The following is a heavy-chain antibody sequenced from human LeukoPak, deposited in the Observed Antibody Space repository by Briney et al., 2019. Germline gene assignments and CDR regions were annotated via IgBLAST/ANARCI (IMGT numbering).Heavy chain of an antibody. Sequence: SVNVSCKASGGTFSSYTISWVRQAPGQGLEWMGRIIPILGMANYAQKFQGRGTITADKSTSTAYMELSSLRSEDTAVYYCARGQLELPWPWGQGTLVTVSS. CDR3: ARGQLELPWP. CDR2: IIPILGMA. CDR1: GGTFSSYT. J-gene: IGHJ5*02. D-gene: IGHD1-1*01. V-gene: IGHV1-69*02.